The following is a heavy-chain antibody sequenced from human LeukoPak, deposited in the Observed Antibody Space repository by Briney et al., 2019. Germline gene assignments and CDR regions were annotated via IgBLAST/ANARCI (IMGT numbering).Heavy chain of an antibody. CDR3: ARGSHLNSSSWYGGNDY. CDR1: GFTFSSYE. J-gene: IGHJ4*02. V-gene: IGHV3-48*03. CDR2: ISSSGSTI. D-gene: IGHD6-13*01. Sequence: GGPLRLSCAASGFTFSSYEMNWVRQAPGKGLEWVSYISSSGSTIYYADSVKGRFTISRDNAKNSLYLQMNSLRAEDTAVYYCARGSHLNSSSWYGGNDYWGQGTLVTVSS.